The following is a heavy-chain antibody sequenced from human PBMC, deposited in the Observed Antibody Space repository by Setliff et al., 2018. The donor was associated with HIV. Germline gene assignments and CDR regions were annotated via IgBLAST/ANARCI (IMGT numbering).Heavy chain of an antibody. CDR3: ARARGMVRGVISY. J-gene: IGHJ4*02. Sequence: SETLSLTCRVSGYFINIGHYCGWLRQSPGKGLEWIGTIYHSGGTYYNPSLKSRVTISVDTSKNQFSLKLSSVTAADTAVYYCARARGMVRGVISYWGQGTLVTVSS. D-gene: IGHD3-10*01. V-gene: IGHV4-38-2*02. CDR1: GYFINIGHY. CDR2: IYHSGGT.